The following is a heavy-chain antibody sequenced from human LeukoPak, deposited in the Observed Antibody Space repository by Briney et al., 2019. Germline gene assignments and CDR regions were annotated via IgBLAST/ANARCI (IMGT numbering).Heavy chain of an antibody. Sequence: PGGSLRLSCAASGLTFQAPGKGLEWVIVISYDGSNKYYADSVKGRFTISRDNSKNTLYLQMNSLRAEDTAMYYCARDRSLFGVAYYFDYWGQGTLVTVSS. CDR1: GLTF. CDR2: ISYDGSNK. J-gene: IGHJ4*02. CDR3: ARDRSLFGVAYYFDY. D-gene: IGHD3-3*02. V-gene: IGHV3-30-3*01.